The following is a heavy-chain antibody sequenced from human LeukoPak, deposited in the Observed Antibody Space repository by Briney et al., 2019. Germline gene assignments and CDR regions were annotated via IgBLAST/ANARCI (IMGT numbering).Heavy chain of an antibody. D-gene: IGHD5-18*01. CDR3: ARDPTRGYSYGYFDY. CDR1: GFTVSSNY. J-gene: IGHJ4*02. CDR2: ISGRDGST. Sequence: PGGSLRLSCAASGFTVSSNYMSWVRQAPGKGPEWVSTISGRDGSTYYADSVKGRFTISRDNSKNTLYLQINSLRPEDTAVYYCARDPTRGYSYGYFDYWGQGTLVTVSS. V-gene: IGHV3-23*01.